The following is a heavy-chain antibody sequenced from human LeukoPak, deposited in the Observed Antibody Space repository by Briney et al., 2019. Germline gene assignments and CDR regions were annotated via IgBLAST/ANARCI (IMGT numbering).Heavy chain of an antibody. J-gene: IGHJ6*02. CDR3: AKSRTITMVRGPYGMDV. V-gene: IGHV3-21*04. CDR1: GFTFSSYS. CDR2: ISSSSSYI. Sequence: AGGSLRLSCAASGFTFSSYSMNWVRQAPGKGLEWVSSISSSSSYIYYADSVKGRFTISRDNAKNSLYLQMNSLRAEDTAVYYCAKSRTITMVRGPYGMDVWGQGTTVTVSS. D-gene: IGHD3-10*01.